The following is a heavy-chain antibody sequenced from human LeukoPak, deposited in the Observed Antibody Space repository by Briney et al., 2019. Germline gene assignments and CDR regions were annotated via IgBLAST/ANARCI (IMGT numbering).Heavy chain of an antibody. CDR1: GITFSDYY. CDR2: ISSSSSYT. Sequence: PGGSLRLSCAASGITFSDYYMSWIRQAPGKGLEWVSYISSSSSYTNYADSVKGRFTISRDNAKNSLYLQMNSLRAEDTAVYYCARDRSNYYYYYGMDVWGKGTTVTVSS. J-gene: IGHJ6*04. CDR3: ARDRSNYYYYYGMDV. V-gene: IGHV3-11*06.